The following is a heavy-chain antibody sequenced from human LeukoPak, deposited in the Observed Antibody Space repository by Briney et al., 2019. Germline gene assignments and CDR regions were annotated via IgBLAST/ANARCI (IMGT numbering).Heavy chain of an antibody. Sequence: SETLSLTCTVSGGSISSYYWSWIRQPAGKGLEWVGRIYASGSTNYNPSLKSRVTMSVDTSKNQFSLKLSSVPPAHQAVFYCAKEGGTYDDYWGQGTLVTVSS. CDR2: IYASGST. D-gene: IGHD1-1*01. V-gene: IGHV4-4*07. CDR1: GGSISSYY. J-gene: IGHJ4*02. CDR3: AKEGGTYDDY.